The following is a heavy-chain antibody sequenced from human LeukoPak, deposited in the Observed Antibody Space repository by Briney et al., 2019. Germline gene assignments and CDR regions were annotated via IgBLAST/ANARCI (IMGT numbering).Heavy chain of an antibody. CDR3: ARGSGKTNYYYYMDV. J-gene: IGHJ6*03. CDR1: GFTFSSYE. V-gene: IGHV3-48*03. Sequence: GGSLRLSCAASGFTFSSYEMNWVRQAPGKGLEWVSYISSSGSTIYYADSVKGRFTISRDNAKNSLYLQMNSLRAEDTAVYSCARGSGKTNYYYYMDVWGKGTTVTISS. CDR2: ISSSGSTI. D-gene: IGHD3-10*01.